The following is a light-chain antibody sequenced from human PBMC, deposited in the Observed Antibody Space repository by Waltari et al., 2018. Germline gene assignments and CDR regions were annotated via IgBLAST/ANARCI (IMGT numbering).Light chain of an antibody. V-gene: IGLV2-14*03. CDR2: DVT. Sequence: QSPLTQPASVSGSPGQSITISCTGASDAIGAFDYVSWYQQHPGKAPKLIIYDVTTRPSGVSSRFSGSKSANTASLTISGLQAEDEADYFCSSYTGSNSFVFGSGTMITVL. CDR3: SSYTGSNSFV. J-gene: IGLJ1*01. CDR1: SDAIGAFDY.